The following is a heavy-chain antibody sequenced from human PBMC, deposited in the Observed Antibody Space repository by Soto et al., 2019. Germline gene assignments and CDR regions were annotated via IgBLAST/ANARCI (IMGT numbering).Heavy chain of an antibody. CDR1: GFTFSSYA. CDR3: ETFDDV. J-gene: IGHJ6*02. Sequence: PGGSVRLSCAASGFTFSSYAMHWVRQAPGKGLEWVAVISYDGSNKYYADSVKGRFTISRDNSKNTLYLQMNSLRAEDTAVYYCETFDDVWGQGTTVTVSS. V-gene: IGHV3-30-3*01. CDR2: ISYDGSNK.